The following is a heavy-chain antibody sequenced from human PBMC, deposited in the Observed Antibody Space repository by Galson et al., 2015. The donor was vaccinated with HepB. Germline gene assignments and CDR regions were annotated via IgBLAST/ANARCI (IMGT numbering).Heavy chain of an antibody. J-gene: IGHJ5*02. CDR2: INSYNRYT. CDR1: GYTFSSYS. D-gene: IGHD2-15*01. CDR3: ARGALVVVVDSTQNNWFGP. V-gene: IGHV1-18*01. Sequence: QSGAEVKKPGASVKVSCKASGYTFSSYSITWVRQAPGQGLEWMGWINSYNRYTDYAQKFQGRVTMTTDTSTSTAFMELRSLRSDDTAVYYCARGALVVVVDSTQNNWFGPWGQGTLVTVSS.